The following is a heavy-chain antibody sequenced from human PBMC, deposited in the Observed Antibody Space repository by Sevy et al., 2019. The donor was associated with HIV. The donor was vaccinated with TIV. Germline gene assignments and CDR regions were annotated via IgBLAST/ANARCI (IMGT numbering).Heavy chain of an antibody. V-gene: IGHV4-31*03. CDR2: IYYSGST. CDR1: GGSISSGGYY. J-gene: IGHJ5*02. D-gene: IGHD6-19*01. CDR3: SRRKISSGWPYNWFDP. Sequence: SETLSLTCTVSGGSISSGGYYWSWIRQHPGKGLEWIRYIYYSGSTYYNPSLKSRVTISVDTSKNQSSLMQISVTAADTAVYYCSRRKISSGWPYNWFDPWGQGTLVTVSS.